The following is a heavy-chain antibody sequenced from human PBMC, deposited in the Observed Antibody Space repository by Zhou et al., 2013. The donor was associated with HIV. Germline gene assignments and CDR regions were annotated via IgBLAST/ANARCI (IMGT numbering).Heavy chain of an antibody. V-gene: IGHV1-69*16. CDR2: TVLRLGEV. Sequence: QVQLVQSGAEVKKPGSSVKVSCKASGYTFTGYYMHWVRQVPGHGLEWMGGTVLRLGEVSYAQVFQDRVTITTDDARGTAHMELSSLRCEDTGVYYCARDRGEGSFKFFYVMDVWDGETTVTVSS. CDR3: ARDRGEGSFKFFYVMDV. CDR1: GYTFTGYY. J-gene: IGHJ6*04. D-gene: IGHD3-16*02.